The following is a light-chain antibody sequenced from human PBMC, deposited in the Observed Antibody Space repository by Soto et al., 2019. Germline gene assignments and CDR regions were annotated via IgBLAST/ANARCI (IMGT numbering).Light chain of an antibody. J-gene: IGKJ4*01. CDR1: QGISSY. Sequence: IQLTQSPSSLSASVGDRVTITCRASQGISSYLAWYQQKPGEAPKLLMYVASTLQSGVPSRFSGSGSGTEFTLTISSLQPEDFATYFCQQLNSFPLTFXGGTKLDIK. CDR2: VAS. V-gene: IGKV1-9*01. CDR3: QQLNSFPLT.